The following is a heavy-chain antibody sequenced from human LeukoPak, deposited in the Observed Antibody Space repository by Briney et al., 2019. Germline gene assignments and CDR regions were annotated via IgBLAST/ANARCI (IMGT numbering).Heavy chain of an antibody. CDR1: GGSISSSSYY. CDR2: IYYSGST. V-gene: IGHV4-39*01. D-gene: IGHD2-2*01. J-gene: IGHJ2*01. CDR3: AAIVVPAAPYWYFVL. Sequence: SETLSLTCTVSGGSISSSSYYWGWIRQPPGKGLEWIGSIYYSGSTYYNPSLKSRVTISVDTSKNQFSLKLSSVTAADTAVYYCAAIVVPAAPYWYFVLWGRGTLVTVSS.